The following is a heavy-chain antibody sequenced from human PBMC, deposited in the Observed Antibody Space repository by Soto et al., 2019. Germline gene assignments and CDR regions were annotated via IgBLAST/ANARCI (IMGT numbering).Heavy chain of an antibody. CDR3: ATVDNYVTPTPQDV. CDR1: GYIFVNYG. D-gene: IGHD3-16*01. CDR2: ISPYSGNT. V-gene: IGHV1-18*01. Sequence: QVQLVQSGDEVRKPASSVQVSCKASGYIFVNYGIAWVRQAPGQGLEWMGWISPYSGNTHYASKLQGRLTMTTDTSTSTADMDLGSLTPDNTAVYYCATVDNYVTPTPQDVWGQGTTVTVSS. J-gene: IGHJ6*02.